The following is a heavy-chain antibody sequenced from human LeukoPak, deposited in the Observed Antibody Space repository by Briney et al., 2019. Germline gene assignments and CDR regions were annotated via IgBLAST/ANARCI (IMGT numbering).Heavy chain of an antibody. Sequence: GRSLRLSCAASGFPFSSYAMHWVRQAPGKGLEWVAVISYDGSNKYYADSVKGRFTISRDNSKNTLYLQMNSLRAEDTAVYYCARDYYGSGSYGDYWGQGTLVTVSS. V-gene: IGHV3-30*04. J-gene: IGHJ4*02. CDR1: GFPFSSYA. CDR3: ARDYYGSGSYGDY. D-gene: IGHD3-10*01. CDR2: ISYDGSNK.